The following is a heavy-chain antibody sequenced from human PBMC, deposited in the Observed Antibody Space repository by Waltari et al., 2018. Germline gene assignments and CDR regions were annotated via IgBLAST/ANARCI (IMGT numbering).Heavy chain of an antibody. CDR3: ARGGYCSSTSCYTRGYYYYYYMDV. CDR1: GGSFRGYY. Sequence: QVQLQQWGAGLLKPSETLSLTCAVYGGSFRGYYWSWIRQPQGKGLEWMGEINHSGSTNHTPTLKSQVTISVDTSKNPFSLKLSSVTAADTAVYYCARGGYCSSTSCYTRGYYYYYYMDVWGKGTTVTISS. D-gene: IGHD2-2*02. V-gene: IGHV4-34*01. J-gene: IGHJ6*03. CDR2: INHSGST.